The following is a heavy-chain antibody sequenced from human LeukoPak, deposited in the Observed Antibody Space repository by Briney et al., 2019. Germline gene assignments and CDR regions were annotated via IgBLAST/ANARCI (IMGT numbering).Heavy chain of an antibody. V-gene: IGHV5-51*01. CDR2: IYPGDSDT. D-gene: IGHD2-2*01. J-gene: IGHJ3*02. CDR1: GYSFSSYW. CDR3: ARPGRGYCSTTSCEGGAFDI. Sequence: GESLKISCKGSGYSFSSYWIGWVRQMPGKGLEWMGIIYPGDSDTRYSPSFQGQVTISADKSISTAHLQRSSLKASDTAVYYCARPGRGYCSTTSCEGGAFDIWGQGTMVTVSS.